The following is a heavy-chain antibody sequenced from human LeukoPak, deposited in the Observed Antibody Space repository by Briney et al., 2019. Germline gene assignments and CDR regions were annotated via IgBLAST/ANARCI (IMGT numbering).Heavy chain of an antibody. V-gene: IGHV4-30-4*01. Sequence: SQTLSLTCTVSGGSISSGDYYWSWIRQPPGKGLEWIGYIYYSGSTNYNPSLKSRVTISVDTSKNQFSLKLSSVTAADTAVYYCARGGVGAIPFDYWGQGTLVTVSS. D-gene: IGHD1-26*01. J-gene: IGHJ4*02. CDR3: ARGGVGAIPFDY. CDR1: GGSISSGDYY. CDR2: IYYSGST.